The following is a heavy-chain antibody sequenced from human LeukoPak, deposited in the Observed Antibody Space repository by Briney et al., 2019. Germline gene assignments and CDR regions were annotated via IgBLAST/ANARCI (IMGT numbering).Heavy chain of an antibody. J-gene: IGHJ6*02. Sequence: SETLSLTCAVYGGSFSGYYWSWIRQPPGKGLEWIGEINHSGSTNYNPSLKSRVTISVDTSKNQFSLKLSSVTAADTAVYYCARDGNWNYGMDVWGQGTTVTVSS. V-gene: IGHV4-34*01. CDR2: INHSGST. D-gene: IGHD1-1*01. CDR1: GGSFSGYY. CDR3: ARDGNWNYGMDV.